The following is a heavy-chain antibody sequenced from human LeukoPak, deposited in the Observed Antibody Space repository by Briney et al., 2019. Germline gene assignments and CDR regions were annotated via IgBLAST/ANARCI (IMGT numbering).Heavy chain of an antibody. Sequence: GGSLRLSCAASGFTFSSYGMHWVRQAPGKGLEWVAVISYDGSNKYYADSVKGRFTISRDNSKNTRYLQMNSLRAEDTAVYYCAKGLRRIRGVIMYYFDYWGQGTLVTVSS. V-gene: IGHV3-30*18. D-gene: IGHD3-10*01. CDR3: AKGLRRIRGVIMYYFDY. CDR2: ISYDGSNK. J-gene: IGHJ4*02. CDR1: GFTFSSYG.